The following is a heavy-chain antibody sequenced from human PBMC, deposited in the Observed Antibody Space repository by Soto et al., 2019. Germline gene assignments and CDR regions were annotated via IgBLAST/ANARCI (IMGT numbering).Heavy chain of an antibody. V-gene: IGHV3-23*01. CDR2: ISGSGGST. CDR1: GFTFSSYA. J-gene: IGHJ4*02. CDR3: AKVLYSGYLFTSAY. D-gene: IGHD5-12*01. Sequence: GGSLRLSCAASGFTFSSYAMSWVRQAPGKGLEWVSAISGSGGSTYYADSVKGRFTISRDNSKNTLYLQMNSLRAEDTAVYYCAKVLYSGYLFTSAYWGQGTLVTVSS.